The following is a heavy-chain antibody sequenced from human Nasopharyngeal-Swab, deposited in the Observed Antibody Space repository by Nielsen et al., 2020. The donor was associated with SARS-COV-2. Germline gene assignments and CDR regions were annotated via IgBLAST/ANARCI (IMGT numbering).Heavy chain of an antibody. J-gene: IGHJ4*02. CDR1: GFTVSSNY. Sequence: GGSLRLSCAASGFTVSSNYMSWVRQAPGKGLEWVSLIYSGGRTDYTDSVKGRFTISRDNSKNTLYLQMNSLRAEDTAVYYCARTYGSAFGESLDYWGQGTLVTVSS. D-gene: IGHD3-10*01. V-gene: IGHV3-66*01. CDR2: IYSGGRT. CDR3: ARTYGSAFGESLDY.